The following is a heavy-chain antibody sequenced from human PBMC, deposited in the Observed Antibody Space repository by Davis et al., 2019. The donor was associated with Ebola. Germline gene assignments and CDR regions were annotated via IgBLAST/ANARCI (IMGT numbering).Heavy chain of an antibody. CDR3: ARGHNYAHEY. D-gene: IGHD4-11*01. Sequence: ASVTVSCKASGYTFTDYNIHWMRQAPGQGLEWLGRVILKSGATNYAQKFQGRVTMTRDTSISTAYMELSSLRSDDTADYYCARGHNYAHEYWGQGTLVTVSS. J-gene: IGHJ4*02. CDR1: GYTFTDYN. CDR2: VILKSGAT. V-gene: IGHV1-2*06.